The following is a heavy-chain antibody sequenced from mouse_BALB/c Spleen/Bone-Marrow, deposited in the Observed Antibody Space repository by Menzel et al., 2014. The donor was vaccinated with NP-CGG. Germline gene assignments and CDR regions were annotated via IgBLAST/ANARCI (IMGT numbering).Heavy chain of an antibody. Sequence: VQLQQSGPELVKPGASVKMSCKASGYTFTSYILHWVKQKPGQGLEWIGYINPYNDGTKYNEKFKGKATLTSDKFSSATYMERSSRTSEDSAVYYGARGGGHYCDYWGQGTTLTVSS. J-gene: IGHJ2*01. V-gene: IGHV1-14*01. CDR3: ARGGGHYCDY. CDR1: GYTFTSYI. CDR2: INPYNDGT.